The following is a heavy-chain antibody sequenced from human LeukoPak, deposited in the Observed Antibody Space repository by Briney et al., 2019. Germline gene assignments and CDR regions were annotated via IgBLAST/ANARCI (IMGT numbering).Heavy chain of an antibody. CDR1: GGSISSSSYY. Sequence: PSETLSLTCTVSGGSISSSSYYWGWIRQPPGKGLEWIGSIYYSGSTYYNPSLKSRVTISVDTSKNQFSLKLSSVTAADTAVYYCASLRERSYYARGFDYWGQGALVTVSS. CDR2: IYYSGST. D-gene: IGHD1-26*01. J-gene: IGHJ4*02. CDR3: ASLRERSYYARGFDY. V-gene: IGHV4-39*01.